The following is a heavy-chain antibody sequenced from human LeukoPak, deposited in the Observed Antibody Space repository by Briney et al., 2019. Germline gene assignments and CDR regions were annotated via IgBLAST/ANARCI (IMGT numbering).Heavy chain of an antibody. V-gene: IGHV3-48*04. CDR3: ARDLFPSIGSRPHLVN. Sequence: GGSLRLSCAASGLNFSFYSMNWVRQAPGKGLEWISYISGGSLSIYYADSVKGRFTISRDNAKSSVYLQMNSLRAEDTSVYYCARDLFPSIGSRPHLVNWGQGTLVTVSS. CDR2: ISGGSLSI. J-gene: IGHJ4*02. CDR1: GLNFSFYS. D-gene: IGHD6-6*01.